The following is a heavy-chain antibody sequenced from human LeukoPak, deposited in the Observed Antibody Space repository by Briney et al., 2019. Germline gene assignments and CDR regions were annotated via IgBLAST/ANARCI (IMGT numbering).Heavy chain of an antibody. J-gene: IGHJ4*02. CDR2: VFHDGDT. V-gene: IGHV4-38-2*02. CDR1: GYSICSGYY. D-gene: IGHD3-22*01. CDR3: ARDRYYYDSSGYIRFDY. Sequence: PSETLSLTCTVSGYSICSGYYWGWMRQTPGKGLEWIGRVFHDGDTHYNPSLKSRVTISVDTSKNQFSLKLSPVTAADTAVYYCARDRYYYDSSGYIRFDYWGQGTLVTVSS.